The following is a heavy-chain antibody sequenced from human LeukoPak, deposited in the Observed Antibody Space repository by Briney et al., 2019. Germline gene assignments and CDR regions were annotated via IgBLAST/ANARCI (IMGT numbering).Heavy chain of an antibody. Sequence: ASVKVSCEASGYTFPSHGITWVRQAPGQGLEWMAWISPSNDNTFYAQKCQGRVTLTTGASTAYMELRSLTSDDSAVYYCARQLHYWSGQNYYYYIDVWGKGTTVTVSS. J-gene: IGHJ6*03. V-gene: IGHV1-18*01. CDR1: GYTFPSHG. D-gene: IGHD3-3*02. CDR2: ISPSNDNT. CDR3: ARQLHYWSGQNYYYYIDV.